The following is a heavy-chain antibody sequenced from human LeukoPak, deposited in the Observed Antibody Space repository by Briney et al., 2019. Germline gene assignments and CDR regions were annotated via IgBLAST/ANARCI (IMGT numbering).Heavy chain of an antibody. J-gene: IGHJ4*02. V-gene: IGHV4-38-2*01. Sequence: TSSETLSLTCAVSGYSISSGYYWGWIRQPPGKGLEWIGSIYHSGSTYYNPSLKSRVTISVDTSKNQFSLKLSSVTAADTAVYYWARGTTGNFDYWGQGTLVTVSS. CDR3: ARGTTGNFDY. CDR1: GYSISSGYY. D-gene: IGHD1-1*01. CDR2: IYHSGST.